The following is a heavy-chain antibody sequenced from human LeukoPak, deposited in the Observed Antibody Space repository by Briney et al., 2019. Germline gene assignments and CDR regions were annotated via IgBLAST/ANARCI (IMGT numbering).Heavy chain of an antibody. CDR1: GYTFTNYH. V-gene: IGHV1-8*03. Sequence: ASVKVSCKASGYTFTNYHINWVRHASGQGLEWMGWMNPNNGDSGYAQNLQGRVTITTDTSISTAYMELRILRSDDTAVYFCARTTSMTASGYDYWGQGTLVTVSS. J-gene: IGHJ4*02. CDR3: ARTTSMTASGYDY. CDR2: MNPNNGDS. D-gene: IGHD4-17*01.